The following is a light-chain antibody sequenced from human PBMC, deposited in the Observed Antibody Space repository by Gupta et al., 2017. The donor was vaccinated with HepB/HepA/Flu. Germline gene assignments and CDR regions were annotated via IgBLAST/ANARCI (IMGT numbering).Light chain of an antibody. Sequence: DIVMTQSPDSLAVSLGERATINCKSSQSVLYSSNNKNYLAWYQQKPGQPPKLLIYWASTRESGVPDRFSGSGSGTDFTLTISSLQAEDVAVYFCQQDVNTLFTFGHGTXVDIK. V-gene: IGKV4-1*01. CDR2: WAS. CDR1: QSVLYSSNNKNY. CDR3: QQDVNTLFT. J-gene: IGKJ3*01.